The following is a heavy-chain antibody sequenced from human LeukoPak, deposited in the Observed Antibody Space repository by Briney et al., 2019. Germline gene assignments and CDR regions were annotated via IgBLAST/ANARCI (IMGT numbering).Heavy chain of an antibody. CDR3: ARGSKDSGSYFGHFDY. D-gene: IGHD1-26*01. CDR2: ISSNGGST. J-gene: IGHJ4*02. CDR1: GFTFSSYA. Sequence: GGPLRLSCAASGFTFSSYAMHWVRQAPGKGLEYVSAISSNGGSTYYANSVKGRFTISRDNSKNTLYLQMGSLRAEDMAVYYCARGSKDSGSYFGHFDYWGQGTLVTVSS. V-gene: IGHV3-64*01.